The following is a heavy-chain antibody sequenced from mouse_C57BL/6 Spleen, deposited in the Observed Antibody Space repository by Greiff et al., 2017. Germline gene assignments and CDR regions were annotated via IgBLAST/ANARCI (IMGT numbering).Heavy chain of an antibody. CDR3: TRVALTADCFGD. CDR2: ISGGGGNT. J-gene: IGHJ2*01. CDR1: GFTFSSYT. D-gene: IGHD4-1*01. Sequence: EVNVVESGGGLVQPGGSLKLSCAASGFTFSSYTMSWVRQTPEKRLEWVATISGGGGNTYYPDIVKGRFTISRDNAKNTLYLQMSSLRSEDTALYCCTRVALTADCFGDWGKGTTLTV. V-gene: IGHV5-9*01.